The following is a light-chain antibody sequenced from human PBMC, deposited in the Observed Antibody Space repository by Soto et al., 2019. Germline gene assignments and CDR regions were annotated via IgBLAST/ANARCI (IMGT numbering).Light chain of an antibody. J-gene: IGKJ1*01. Sequence: EIVLTQSPATPSLSPGERAPLSCKASQSVSSNLAWYQQKPGQAPRLLIYGASTRATGIPARFSGSGSGTEFTLTISSLQSEDFAVYYCQQYNNWPRTFGQGTKVDIK. CDR2: GAS. V-gene: IGKV3-15*01. CDR1: QSVSSN. CDR3: QQYNNWPRT.